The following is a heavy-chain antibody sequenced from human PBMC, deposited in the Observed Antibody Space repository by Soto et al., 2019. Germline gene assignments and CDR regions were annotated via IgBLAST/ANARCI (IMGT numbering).Heavy chain of an antibody. V-gene: IGHV3-23*01. D-gene: IGHD5-12*01. J-gene: IGHJ4*02. Sequence: PGGSLRLSCAASGFTFDDYAMHWVRQAPGKGLEWVSGISGSGGSTYYADSVKGRFTISRDNSKNTLYLQMNSLRAEDTAVYYCAKDPSQWLRLGYFDYWGQGTLVTVSS. CDR3: AKDPSQWLRLGYFDY. CDR2: ISGSGGST. CDR1: GFTFDDYA.